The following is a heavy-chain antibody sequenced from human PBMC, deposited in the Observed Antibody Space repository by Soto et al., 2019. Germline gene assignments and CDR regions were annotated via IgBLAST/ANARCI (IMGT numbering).Heavy chain of an antibody. CDR2: IYHSGST. CDR1: GGSISSGGYS. D-gene: IGHD6-13*01. Sequence: QLQLQESGSGLVKPSQTLSLTCAVSGGSISSGGYSWSWIRQPPGKGLEWIGYIYHSGSTYYNPSLTSSVTIVVDRSTYQFSLKLMSMTAVEKYVYYCSRAYSSIPTLGFDPFGQGTLVTVS. J-gene: IGHJ5*02. CDR3: SRAYSSIPTLGFDP. V-gene: IGHV4-30-2*01.